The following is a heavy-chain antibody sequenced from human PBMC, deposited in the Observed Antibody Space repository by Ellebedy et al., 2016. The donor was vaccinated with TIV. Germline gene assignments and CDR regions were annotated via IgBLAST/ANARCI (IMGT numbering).Heavy chain of an antibody. CDR2: IKQDGCEK. CDR1: GFTFSSYW. V-gene: IGHV3-7*01. CDR3: ARGVPNRSGWPNWFDP. Sequence: GESLKISCAASGFTFSSYWMSWVRQAPGKGLEWVANIKQDGCEKYYVDSVKGRFTISRDNAKNSLYLQMNSLRAEDTAVYYCARGVPNRSGWPNWFDPWGQGTLVTVSS. J-gene: IGHJ5*02. D-gene: IGHD6-19*01.